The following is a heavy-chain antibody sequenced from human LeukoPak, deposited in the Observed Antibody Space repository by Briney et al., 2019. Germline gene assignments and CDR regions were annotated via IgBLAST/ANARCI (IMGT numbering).Heavy chain of an antibody. CDR1: GYSFTSYW. Sequence: GESLKISCKGSGYSFTSYWIGWVRQMPGKGLEWMGIIYPGASDTRYSPSFQGQITISADKSISTAYLQWSSLKASDTAMYYCARYEGPLAAAGQAKENWFDPWGQGTLVTVSS. J-gene: IGHJ5*02. CDR2: IYPGASDT. V-gene: IGHV5-51*01. D-gene: IGHD6-13*01. CDR3: ARYEGPLAAAGQAKENWFDP.